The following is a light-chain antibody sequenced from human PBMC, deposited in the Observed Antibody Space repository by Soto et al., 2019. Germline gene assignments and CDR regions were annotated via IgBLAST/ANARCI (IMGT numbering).Light chain of an antibody. CDR1: SXDVGGYDY. Sequence: QSALTQPPSASGSPGQSVTISCTGTSXDVGGYDYVSWYQQHPGKAPKLMIYEVTKRPSGVPDRFSGSKSGNTASLTVSGLQAEDEADYYCSSYAGSNNFVFRTGTKV. CDR2: EVT. CDR3: SSYAGSNNFV. J-gene: IGLJ1*01. V-gene: IGLV2-8*01.